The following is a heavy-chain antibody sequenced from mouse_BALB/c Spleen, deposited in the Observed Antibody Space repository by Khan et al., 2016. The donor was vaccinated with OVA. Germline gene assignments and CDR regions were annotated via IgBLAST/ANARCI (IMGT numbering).Heavy chain of an antibody. CDR3: ARTARIKY. D-gene: IGHD1-2*01. CDR1: GYSITSGYG. CDR2: ISYSGST. J-gene: IGHJ2*01. V-gene: IGHV3-2*02. Sequence: EVKLEVSGPGLVKPSQSLSLTCTVTGYSITSGYGWNWIRQFPGNKLEWMGYISYSGSTNYNPCLKSRISITRDTSKNQFFLQLNSVTTEDTATXYCARTARIKYWGQGTTLTVSS.